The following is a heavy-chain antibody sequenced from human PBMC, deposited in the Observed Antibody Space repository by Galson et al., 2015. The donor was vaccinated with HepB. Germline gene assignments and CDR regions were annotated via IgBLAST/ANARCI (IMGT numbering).Heavy chain of an antibody. J-gene: IGHJ4*02. CDR2: VRSNGYGATT. D-gene: IGHD1/OR15-1a*01. Sequence: SLRLSCAAARFTVGGSAMSGVHQAPGAGLERIRLVRSNGYGATTESAESVKGRFTFSSDDSKNLAYLQRNRLETDDTAVYYCASSSVGGNSFSNLDDGGRGTLVTVS. CDR3: ASSSVGGNSFSNLDD. CDR1: RFTVGGSA. V-gene: IGHV3-49*04.